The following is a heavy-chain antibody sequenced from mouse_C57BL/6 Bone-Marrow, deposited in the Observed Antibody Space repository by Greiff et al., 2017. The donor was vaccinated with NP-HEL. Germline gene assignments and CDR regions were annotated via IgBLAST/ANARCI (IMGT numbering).Heavy chain of an antibody. V-gene: IGHV14-4*01. J-gene: IGHJ4*01. CDR2: IDPENGDT. CDR1: GFNIKDDY. D-gene: IGHD1-1*01. CDR3: TTLEGTTEAMDY. Sequence: VQLQQSGAELVRPGASVKLSCTASGFNIKDDYMHWVKQRPEQGLEWIGWIDPENGDTEYASKFQGKATITADTSSNTAYLQLSSLTSEDTAVYYWTTLEGTTEAMDYWGQGTSVTVSA.